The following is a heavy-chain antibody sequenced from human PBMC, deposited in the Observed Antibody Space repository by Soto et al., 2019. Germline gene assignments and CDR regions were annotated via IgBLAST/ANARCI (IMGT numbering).Heavy chain of an antibody. V-gene: IGHV3-23*01. Sequence: EVQLLESGGGLVQPGGSLTLSCATSGFTFSSYAMVWVRQSAEKGLEWVASISNTGDTAYYADSVKGRFTISRGNSENTLYLQMNGLIADDTALYFCAKSRVFIGAIVTLLDSWGQGTQVTVSS. CDR3: AKSRVFIGAIVTLLDS. J-gene: IGHJ4*02. CDR2: ISNTGDTA. D-gene: IGHD3-16*02. CDR1: GFTFSSYA.